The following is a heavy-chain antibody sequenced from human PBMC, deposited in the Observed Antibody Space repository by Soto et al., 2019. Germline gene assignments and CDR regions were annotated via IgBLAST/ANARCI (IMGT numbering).Heavy chain of an antibody. J-gene: IGHJ5*02. Sequence: SETQSLPCTVSGASISGFYWRWIRKSAGKGLEWIGRIYATGTTDYNPSLKSRVMMSVDTSKKQFSLKLRCGTAADTAVYYCVRDGTKTLRDWFDPWGQGISVTVSS. V-gene: IGHV4-4*07. CDR3: VRDGTKTLRDWFDP. D-gene: IGHD1-1*01. CDR2: IYATGTT. CDR1: GASISGFY.